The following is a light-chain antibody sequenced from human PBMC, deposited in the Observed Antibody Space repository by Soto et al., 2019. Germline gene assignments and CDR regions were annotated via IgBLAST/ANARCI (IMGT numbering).Light chain of an antibody. CDR2: GAS. CDR3: QQYNNWPLT. V-gene: IGKV3-15*01. Sequence: EIVMTQPPATLSVSPGERATLSCRASQSVSSSLAWYQQKPGQAPRLLIYGASTRATGIPARFSGSGSGTEFTLTISSLQSEDFAIYYCQQYNNWPLTFGGGTKVDIK. CDR1: QSVSSS. J-gene: IGKJ4*01.